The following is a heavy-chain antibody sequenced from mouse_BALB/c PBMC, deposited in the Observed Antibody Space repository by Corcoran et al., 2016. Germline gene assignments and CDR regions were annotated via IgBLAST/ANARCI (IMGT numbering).Heavy chain of an antibody. CDR2: IYPYNGGT. V-gene: IGHV1S29*02. J-gene: IGHJ4*01. Sequence: EVQLQQSGPELVKPGASVKISCKASGYKFTDYNMQWVKQSHGKSLEWIGYIYPYNGGTGYNQKFKSKATLTVDNSSSTAYMELRSLPSEDSAVYYCARWPGSSDGNYAMDYWGQGTSVTVSS. CDR3: ARWPGSSDGNYAMDY. CDR1: GYKFTDYN. D-gene: IGHD1-1*01.